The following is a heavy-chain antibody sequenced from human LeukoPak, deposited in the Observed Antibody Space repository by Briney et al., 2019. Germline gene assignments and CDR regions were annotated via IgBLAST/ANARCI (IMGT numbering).Heavy chain of an antibody. CDR1: GGSISSSSYH. V-gene: IGHV4-39*01. CDR3: ARQQGWSNGRYYFDY. CDR2: IYYSGST. D-gene: IGHD6-19*01. Sequence: PSETLSLTCTVSGGSISSSSYHWGWIRQPPGKGLELIGSIYYSGSTYYNPSLKSRVTISVDTPKNQFSLRMSSVTAADTAVYYCARQQGWSNGRYYFDYWGQGTLVTVPS. J-gene: IGHJ4*02.